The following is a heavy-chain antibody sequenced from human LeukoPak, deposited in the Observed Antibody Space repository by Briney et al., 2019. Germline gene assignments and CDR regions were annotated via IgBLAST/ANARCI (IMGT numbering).Heavy chain of an antibody. D-gene: IGHD3-10*01. V-gene: IGHV1-2*02. J-gene: IGHJ4*02. Sequence: ASVKVSCKASGYTFTGYYMHWVRQAPGQGLEWMGWINPNSGGTNYAQKFQGRVTMTRDTSTSTVYMELSSLRSEDTAVYYCARCLYGSRPWLLGYWGQGTLVTVSS. CDR3: ARCLYGSRPWLLGY. CDR2: INPNSGGT. CDR1: GYTFTGYY.